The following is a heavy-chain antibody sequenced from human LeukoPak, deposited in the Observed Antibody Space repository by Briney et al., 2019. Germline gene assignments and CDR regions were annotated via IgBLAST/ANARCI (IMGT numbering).Heavy chain of an antibody. V-gene: IGHV1-69*02. CDR2: IIPVLGIA. CDR3: ARGEYYYDSNGPEGYYYYYGMDV. D-gene: IGHD3-22*01. Sequence: PGASVKVSCTASGGTLSGYTISWVRQAPGQGLEWMGRIIPVLGIANYAQKFQGRVTITADKSTSTAYMELSSLRSEDTAVYYCARGEYYYDSNGPEGYYYYYGMDVWGQGTTVTVSS. CDR1: GGTLSGYT. J-gene: IGHJ6*02.